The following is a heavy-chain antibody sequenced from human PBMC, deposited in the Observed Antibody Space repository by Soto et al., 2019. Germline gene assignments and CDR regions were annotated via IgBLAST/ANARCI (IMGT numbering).Heavy chain of an antibody. D-gene: IGHD2-8*01. CDR2: INHSGST. CDR3: ARALRDIVLMVYAKYYGMDV. V-gene: IGHV4-34*01. CDR1: GGSFSGYY. J-gene: IGHJ6*02. Sequence: SETLSLTCAVYGGSFSGYYWSWIRQPPGKGLEWIGEINHSGSTNYNPSLKSRVTISVDTSKNQFSLKLSSVTAADTAVYYCARALRDIVLMVYAKYYGMDVWGQGTTVTVSS.